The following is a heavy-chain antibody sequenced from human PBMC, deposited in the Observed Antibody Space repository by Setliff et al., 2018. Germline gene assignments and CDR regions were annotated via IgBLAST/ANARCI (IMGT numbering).Heavy chain of an antibody. V-gene: IGHV4-39*07. D-gene: IGHD6-19*01. CDR3: AKDRNGYSSGWTLFDY. CDR2: IYYSGST. Sequence: NPSETLSLTCTVSGGSISSSSYYWGWIRQPPGKGLEWIGSIYYSGSTYYNPSLKSRVTISVDTSKNQFSLKLSSVTAADTAVYYCAKDRNGYSSGWTLFDYWGQGTLVTVSS. J-gene: IGHJ4*02. CDR1: GGSISSSSYY.